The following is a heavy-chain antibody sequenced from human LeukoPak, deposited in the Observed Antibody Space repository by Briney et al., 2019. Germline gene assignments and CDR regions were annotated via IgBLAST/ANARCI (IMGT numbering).Heavy chain of an antibody. V-gene: IGHV3-30*02. CDR3: RSSSSDY. D-gene: IGHD6-13*01. Sequence: GGSLRLSCAASGFTFRTFGMHWVRQAPGEGLEWVAFVRYDGSDKYYADSVKGRFTISRDNSKNTLSLQMNSLRTEDTAVYYCRSSSSDYWGQGTLVTVSS. J-gene: IGHJ4*02. CDR2: VRYDGSDK. CDR1: GFTFRTFG.